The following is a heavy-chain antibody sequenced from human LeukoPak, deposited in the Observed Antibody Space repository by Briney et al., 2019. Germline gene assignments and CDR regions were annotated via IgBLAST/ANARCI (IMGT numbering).Heavy chain of an antibody. CDR2: IYSGGST. CDR1: GFTVSSNY. CDR3: VKSGIAAAGQRGYFDY. Sequence: SGGSLRLSCAASGFTVSSNYMSWVRQAPGKGLEWVSVIYSGGSTYYADSVKGRFTISRDNSKNTLYLQMNSLRAEDTATYYCVKSGIAAAGQRGYFDYWGQGTLVTVSS. J-gene: IGHJ4*02. V-gene: IGHV3-53*05. D-gene: IGHD6-13*01.